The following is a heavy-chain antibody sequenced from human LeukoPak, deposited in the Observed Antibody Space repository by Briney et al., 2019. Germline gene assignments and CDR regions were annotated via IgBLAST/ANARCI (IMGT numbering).Heavy chain of an antibody. J-gene: IGHJ6*03. CDR3: ARDMMGYSYGFYYYYYYMDV. Sequence: SETLSLTCTVSGGSISSSSYYWGWIRQPPGKGLEWIGSIYYSGSTYYNPSLKSRATISVDTSKNQFSLELSSVTAADTAVYYCARDMMGYSYGFYYYYYYMDVWGKGTTVTVSS. CDR1: GGSISSSSYY. V-gene: IGHV4-39*07. D-gene: IGHD5-18*01. CDR2: IYYSGST.